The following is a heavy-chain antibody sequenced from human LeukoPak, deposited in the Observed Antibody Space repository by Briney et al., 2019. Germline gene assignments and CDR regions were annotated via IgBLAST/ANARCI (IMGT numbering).Heavy chain of an antibody. Sequence: GGSLTLSCAASGFTFSSYAMSWVRQAPGKGLEWVSAISGGGGSTYHPASLKGRFTLSRNNSKNTLYVQVNSLRAEDTGVYYCAKLAHSSSPDIDYWGQGTVVTVSS. V-gene: IGHV3-23*01. CDR3: AKLAHSSSPDIDY. D-gene: IGHD6-6*01. CDR2: ISGGGGST. CDR1: GFTFSSYA. J-gene: IGHJ4*02.